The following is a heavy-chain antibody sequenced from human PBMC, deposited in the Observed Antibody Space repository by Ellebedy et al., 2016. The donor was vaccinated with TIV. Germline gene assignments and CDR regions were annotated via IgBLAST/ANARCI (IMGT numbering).Heavy chain of an antibody. J-gene: IGHJ5*02. CDR1: GLTLSTYW. CDR2: ISQDASVT. Sequence: GESLKISCAASGLTLSTYWMHWVRQAPGKGLVWVARISQDASVTNYADSVQGRFTISRDNAKNTLYLEMNGLRAEDTAVYYRVPVGEPRGSDPWGQGTLVTVSS. V-gene: IGHV3-74*01. D-gene: IGHD3-16*01. CDR3: VPVGEPRGSDP.